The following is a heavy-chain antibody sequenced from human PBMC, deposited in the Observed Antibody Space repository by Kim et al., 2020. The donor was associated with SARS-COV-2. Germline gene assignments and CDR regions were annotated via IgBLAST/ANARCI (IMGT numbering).Heavy chain of an antibody. J-gene: IGHJ4*02. CDR3: ARCRTMVRGVTIVLFDY. Sequence: GKGRFTISRDNSKNTLYLQMNSLRAEDTAVYYCARCRTMVRGVTIVLFDYWGQGTLVTVSS. D-gene: IGHD3-10*01. V-gene: IGHV3-30*01.